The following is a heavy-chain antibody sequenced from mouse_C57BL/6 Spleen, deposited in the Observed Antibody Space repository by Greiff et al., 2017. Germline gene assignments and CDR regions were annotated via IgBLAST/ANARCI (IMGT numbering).Heavy chain of an antibody. V-gene: IGHV1-7*01. CDR2: INPSSGYT. D-gene: IGHD2-3*01. CDR3: ARQIDGYKGYFDY. CDR1: GYTFTSYW. J-gene: IGHJ2*01. Sequence: QVQLQQSGAELAKPGASVKLSCKASGYTFTSYWMHWVKQRPGQGLEWIGYINPSSGYTKYNQKFKDKATLTADKSSSTAYMQLSSLTYEDSAVDYCARQIDGYKGYFDYWGQGTTLTVSS.